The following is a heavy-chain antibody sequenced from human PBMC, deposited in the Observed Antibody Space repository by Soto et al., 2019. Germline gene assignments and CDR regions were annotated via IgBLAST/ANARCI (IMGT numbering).Heavy chain of an antibody. CDR2: LTGGGATT. J-gene: IGHJ4*02. Sequence: GGSLRLSCAASGFIFSDYAMDWVRQAPGKGLEWVSSLTGGGATTFYADSVKGRFTISRDNSKNTVYLQMNRLRAEDTAIYYCTKENNNDYYFDHWGQGTLVTVSS. CDR1: GFIFSDYA. V-gene: IGHV3-23*01. CDR3: TKENNNDYYFDH. D-gene: IGHD1-1*01.